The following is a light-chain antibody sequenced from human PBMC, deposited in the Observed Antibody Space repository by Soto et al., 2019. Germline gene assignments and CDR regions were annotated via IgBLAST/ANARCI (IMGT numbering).Light chain of an antibody. Sequence: QPVLTQPPSVSGAPGQRVTISCTGSSSNIGAGYDVHWYQQLPGRAPKLLIYGNTNRPSGVPDRFSGSKSGSSASLAITGLQAEDGADYYWLSFGSRLSVVFGGGTKLTVL. J-gene: IGLJ2*01. V-gene: IGLV1-40*01. CDR2: GNT. CDR1: SSNIGAGYD. CDR3: LSFGSRLSVV.